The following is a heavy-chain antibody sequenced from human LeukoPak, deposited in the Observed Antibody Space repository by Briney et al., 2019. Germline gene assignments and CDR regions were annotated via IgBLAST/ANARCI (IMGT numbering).Heavy chain of an antibody. J-gene: IGHJ4*02. V-gene: IGHV3-30*02. CDR2: IRYDGNNK. D-gene: IGHD3-22*01. Sequence: GGSLRLSCAASGFTFSSYAMSWVRQAPGKGLEWVAFIRYDGNNKYYTDSVKGRFTISRDNSKNTLYLQMNSLRGDDTAVYYCAKGNYYDSSAYYLVDQWGQGTLVTVSS. CDR3: AKGNYYDSSAYYLVDQ. CDR1: GFTFSSYA.